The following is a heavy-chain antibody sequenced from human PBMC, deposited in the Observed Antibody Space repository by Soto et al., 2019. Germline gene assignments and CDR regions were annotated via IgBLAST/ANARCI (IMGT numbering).Heavy chain of an antibody. CDR3: ARGSLRGLYYYYFYMDV. Sequence: SETLSLTCAVYGGSFSGYYWSWIRQPPGKGLEWIGEINHSGSTNYNPSLKSRVTISVDTSKDQFSLKLSSVTAADTAVYYCARGSLRGLYYYYFYMDVWGKGTKVTVSS. V-gene: IGHV4-34*01. CDR2: INHSGST. CDR1: GGSFSGYY. J-gene: IGHJ6*03.